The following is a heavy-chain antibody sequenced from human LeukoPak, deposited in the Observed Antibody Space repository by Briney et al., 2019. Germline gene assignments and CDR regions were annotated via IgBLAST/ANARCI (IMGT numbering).Heavy chain of an antibody. CDR1: GFTFSTHS. Sequence: GGSLRLSCAASGFTFSTHSMNWVRQAPGRGLEWVSYISSSSTTIYYAGSVRGRFTISRDNARDSLYLQLSSLRAEDTAVYYCAGGESEYSSSGDFAYWGQGTLVTVSS. D-gene: IGHD6-6*01. CDR3: AGGESEYSSSGDFAY. J-gene: IGHJ4*02. V-gene: IGHV3-48*01. CDR2: ISSSSTTI.